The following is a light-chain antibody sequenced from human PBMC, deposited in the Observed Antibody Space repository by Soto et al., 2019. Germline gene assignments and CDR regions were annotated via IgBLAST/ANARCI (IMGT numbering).Light chain of an antibody. J-gene: IGKJ4*01. Sequence: EIVLTQSPGTLSLSPGERATLSCRASQSVSSSYLAWYQQKPGQAPRLLIYGASSRATGIPDRFSGSGSGTDFTLTISGLEPEDFAVYYCQQYGSSPPLSFGGGTKVDIK. V-gene: IGKV3-20*01. CDR3: QQYGSSPPLS. CDR1: QSVSSSY. CDR2: GAS.